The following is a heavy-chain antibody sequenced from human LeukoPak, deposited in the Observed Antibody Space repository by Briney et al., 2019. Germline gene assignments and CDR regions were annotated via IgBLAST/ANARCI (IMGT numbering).Heavy chain of an antibody. CDR1: GYTLSSYC. Sequence: GGSLRLSCAPSGYTLSSYCTSGVPQAPGGGLEGGANIKQDGSEKYYVDSVKGPFTIDRDNAKNSLYLQMISLRAEDTALYYCARVLYCRSTSCSYFDYWGQGTLVTVSS. CDR2: IKQDGSEK. V-gene: IGHV3-7*03. J-gene: IGHJ4*02. CDR3: ARVLYCRSTSCSYFDY. D-gene: IGHD2-2*01.